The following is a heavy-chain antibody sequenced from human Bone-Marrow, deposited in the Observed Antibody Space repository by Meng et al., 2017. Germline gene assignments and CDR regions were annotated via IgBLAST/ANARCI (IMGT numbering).Heavy chain of an antibody. J-gene: IGHJ2*01. D-gene: IGHD3-22*01. CDR2: ISYSGST. V-gene: IGHV4-59*01. CDR1: GGSISSYH. CDR3: ARVFEGYYYDSSSYYPDYWYFDL. Sequence: SETLSLTCTASGGSISSYHWTWIRLSPGKGLDWIGYISYSGSTNYNPSLQSRVTISSDTSKNQFSLKLSSVTAADTAVYYCARVFEGYYYDSSSYYPDYWYFDLWGHGAPVTVSS.